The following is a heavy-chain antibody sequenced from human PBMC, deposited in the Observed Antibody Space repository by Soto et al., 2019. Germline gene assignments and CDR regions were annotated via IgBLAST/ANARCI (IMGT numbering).Heavy chain of an antibody. Sequence: GGSLRLSCAATGFTFTRYSMNWVRQAPGKGLEWVSSSSSTTNYIYYADSMKGRFTVSRDNAKNSVYLEMNSLSAEDTAVYYCARESEDLTSNFDYWGQGTLVTVSS. CDR2: SSSTTNYI. CDR1: GFTFTRYS. CDR3: ARESEDLTSNFDY. V-gene: IGHV3-21*01. J-gene: IGHJ4*02.